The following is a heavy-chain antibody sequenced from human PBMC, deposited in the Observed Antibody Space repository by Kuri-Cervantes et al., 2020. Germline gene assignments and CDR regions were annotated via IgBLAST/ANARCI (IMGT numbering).Heavy chain of an antibody. CDR1: GYTFTSYG. CDR2: ISAYNGNT. CDR3: ARGRDVDTAMGYGMDV. V-gene: IGHV1-18*01. J-gene: IGHJ6*02. D-gene: IGHD5-18*01. Sequence: ASVKVSCKASGYTFTSYGISWVRQAPGQGLEWMGWISAYNGNTNYAQKLQGRVTMTTDTSTSTAYMELRSLRSDDTAVYYCARGRDVDTAMGYGMDVWGQGTTVTVSS.